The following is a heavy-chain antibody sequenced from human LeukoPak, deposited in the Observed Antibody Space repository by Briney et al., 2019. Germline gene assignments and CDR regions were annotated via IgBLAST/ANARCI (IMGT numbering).Heavy chain of an antibody. V-gene: IGHV3-23*01. CDR1: GFTFSSYA. CDR2: ISGSGGST. J-gene: IGHJ5*02. CDR3: AKDARNWFDP. Sequence: GGSLRLSCAASGFTFSSYAMSWVRQAPGKGREWVSAISGSGGSTYYADSVKGRFTISRDNSKNALYLQMSSLRAEDTAVYYCAKDARNWFDPWGQGTLVTVSS.